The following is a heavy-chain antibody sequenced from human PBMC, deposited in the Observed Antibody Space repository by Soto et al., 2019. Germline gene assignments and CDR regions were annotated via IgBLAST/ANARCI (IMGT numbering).Heavy chain of an antibody. CDR1: GGTFSSHT. J-gene: IGHJ2*01. Sequence: QDQLVQSGAEVKKPGSSVKVSCKASGGTFSSHTFSWVRQAPGQGLEWMGRIIPALGTATYAQKFQGRVTITAVKSATTVYMELNSLRSEDTAVYYCARPDFGDYWYFDLWGRGTLVTVSS. V-gene: IGHV1-69*08. CDR3: ARPDFGDYWYFDL. CDR2: IIPALGTA. D-gene: IGHD4-17*01.